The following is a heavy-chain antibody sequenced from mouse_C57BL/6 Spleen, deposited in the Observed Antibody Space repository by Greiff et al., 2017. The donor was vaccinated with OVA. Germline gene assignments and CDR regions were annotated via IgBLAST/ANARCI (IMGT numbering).Heavy chain of an antibody. CDR2: IDPSDSYT. V-gene: IGHV1-59*01. CDR3: ASSPITTVVATDFDV. D-gene: IGHD1-1*01. Sequence: QVQLQQPGAELVRPGTSVKLSCKASGYTFTSYWMHWVKQRPGQGLEWIGVIDPSDSYTNYNQKFKGKATLTVDTSSSTAYMQLSSLTSEDSAVYYCASSPITTVVATDFDVWGTGTTVTVSS. CDR1: GYTFTSYW. J-gene: IGHJ1*03.